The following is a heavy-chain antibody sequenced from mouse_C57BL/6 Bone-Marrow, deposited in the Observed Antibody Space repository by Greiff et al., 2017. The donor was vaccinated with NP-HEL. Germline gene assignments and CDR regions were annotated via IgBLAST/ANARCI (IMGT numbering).Heavy chain of an antibody. V-gene: IGHV1-61*01. D-gene: IGHD1-1*01. CDR2: IYPSDSET. J-gene: IGHJ2*01. CDR3: ARENFLGFITTVVKEFYFDY. CDR1: GYTFTSYW. Sequence: QVQLQQPGAELVRPGSSVKLSCKASGYTFTSYWMDWVKQRPGQGLEWIGNIYPSDSETHYNQKFKDKATLTVDKSSSTAYMQLSSLTSEDSAVYYCARENFLGFITTVVKEFYFDYWGQGTTLTVSS.